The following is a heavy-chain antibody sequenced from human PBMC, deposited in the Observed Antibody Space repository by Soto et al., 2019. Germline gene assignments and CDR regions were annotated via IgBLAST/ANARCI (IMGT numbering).Heavy chain of an antibody. CDR1: GFTFSQHW. Sequence: SLXLSCAASGFTFSQHWMSWVRQAPGKGLEWVANIKEDGSDKYYVDSVKGRFTISRDNAKNSLYLQLSSLRAEDTAVYWCVRDGGQLEDYFDYWGQGTMVTVSS. CDR2: IKEDGSDK. J-gene: IGHJ4*02. V-gene: IGHV3-7*01. D-gene: IGHD6-6*01. CDR3: VRDGGQLEDYFDY.